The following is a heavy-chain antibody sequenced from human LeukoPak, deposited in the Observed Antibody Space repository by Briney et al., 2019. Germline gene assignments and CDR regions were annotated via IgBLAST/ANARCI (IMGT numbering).Heavy chain of an antibody. D-gene: IGHD2-2*01. CDR2: IYTSGST. CDR1: GGSISSYY. V-gene: IGHV4-4*07. Sequence: SETLSLTCTVSGGSISSYYWSWIRQPAGKGLEWIGRIYTSGSTNYNPSLNSRVTMSVDTSKNQFSLKLSSVTAADTAVYYCAKDLVRYCSSTSCYAGPSDYWGQGTLVTVSS. J-gene: IGHJ4*02. CDR3: AKDLVRYCSSTSCYAGPSDY.